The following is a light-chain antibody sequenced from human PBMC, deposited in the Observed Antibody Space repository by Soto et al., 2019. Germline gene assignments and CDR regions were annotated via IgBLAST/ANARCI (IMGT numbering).Light chain of an antibody. V-gene: IGKV3-11*01. CDR2: DTS. CDR3: QQRSVWPWT. J-gene: IGKJ1*01. Sequence: EIVLTQSPTTLSLSPGERATLSCRARQSVNNYLAWYQQKPGQAPRLLIYDTSDRASGIPARFSGSGSGTDFTLTISSLEPEDFAVFYCQQRSVWPWTFGQGTKVDI. CDR1: QSVNNY.